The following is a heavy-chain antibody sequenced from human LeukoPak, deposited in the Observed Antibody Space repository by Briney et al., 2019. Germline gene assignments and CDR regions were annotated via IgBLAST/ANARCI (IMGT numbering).Heavy chain of an antibody. D-gene: IGHD1-26*01. CDR3: ARWEGGSYYDFDY. V-gene: IGHV4-34*01. CDR1: GGSFSGYY. CDR2: INHSGST. Sequence: SETLSLTCAVYGGSFSGYYWSWIRQPPGKGLERIGEINHSGSTNYNPPLKSRVTISVDTSKNQFSLKLSSVTAADTAVYYCARWEGGSYYDFDYWGQGTLVTVSS. J-gene: IGHJ4*02.